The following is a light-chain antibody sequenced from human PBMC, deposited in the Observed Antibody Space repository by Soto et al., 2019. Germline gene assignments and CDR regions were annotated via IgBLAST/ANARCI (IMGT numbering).Light chain of an antibody. Sequence: QLVLTQPPPVSGAPGQRVTISCTGSSSNIGAGYDVHWYQQLPGTAPKLLIYGNSNRPSGVPDRFSGSKSGTSASLAITGLQAEDEADYYCQSYDSSLSGSGVFGTGTKLTVL. J-gene: IGLJ1*01. CDR1: SSNIGAGYD. V-gene: IGLV1-40*01. CDR2: GNS. CDR3: QSYDSSLSGSGV.